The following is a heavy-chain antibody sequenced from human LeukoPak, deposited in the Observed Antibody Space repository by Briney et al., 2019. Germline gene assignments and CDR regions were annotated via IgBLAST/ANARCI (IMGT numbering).Heavy chain of an antibody. D-gene: IGHD2-21*02. CDR1: GFTFSSYA. CDR3: AKDHLASYCGGDCYYGYFDY. J-gene: IGHJ4*02. Sequence: GGSLRLSCAASGFTFSSYAMHWVRQAPGKGLEWVAVISYDGSNKYYADSVKGRFTISRDNSKNTLYLQMNSLRAEDTAVYYCAKDHLASYCGGDCYYGYFDYWGQGTLVTVSS. V-gene: IGHV3-30*04. CDR2: ISYDGSNK.